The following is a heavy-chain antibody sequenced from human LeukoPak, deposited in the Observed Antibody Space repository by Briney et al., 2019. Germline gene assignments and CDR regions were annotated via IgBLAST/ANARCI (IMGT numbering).Heavy chain of an antibody. CDR3: ARADDFWSSEGFDP. D-gene: IGHD3-3*01. CDR1: GGTFSSYA. V-gene: IGHV1-69*04. CDR2: IIPILGIA. J-gene: IGHJ5*02. Sequence: ASVKVSCKASGGTFSSYAISWVRQAPGQGLEWMGRIIPILGIANHAQKFQGRVTITADQSTTTAYMELSSLRSEDTAVYYCARADDFWSSEGFDPWGQGTLVTVSS.